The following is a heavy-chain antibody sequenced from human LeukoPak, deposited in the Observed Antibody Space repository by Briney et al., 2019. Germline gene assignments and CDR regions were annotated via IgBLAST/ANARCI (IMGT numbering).Heavy chain of an antibody. CDR2: IYPGDSDT. D-gene: IGHD2-2*01. J-gene: IGHJ4*02. CDR3: VRHGQSFSTGDY. V-gene: IGHV5-51*01. CDR1: GYSFTSYW. Sequence: GESLKISCKGSGYSFTSYWIAWVRQMPGKGLEWMGIIYPGDSDTRYSPSFQGQVSISADKSISAAFLQWSSLKASDTAMYYCVRHGQSFSTGDYWGQGTLATVSS.